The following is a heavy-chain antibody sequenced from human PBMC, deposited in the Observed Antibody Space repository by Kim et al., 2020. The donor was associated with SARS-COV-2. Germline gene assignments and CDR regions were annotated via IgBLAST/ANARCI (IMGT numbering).Heavy chain of an antibody. CDR3: TTVLSWCIFDS. CDR1: GFTFKNAW. CDR2: IKSRADGLTT. D-gene: IGHD2-8*02. Sequence: GGSLRLSCVVSGFTFKNAWLSWVRQAPGQGLEWVGRIKSRADGLTTDYATPVKGRFTISRDDSTSTVFLQMNSLKTEDTGVYFCTTVLSWCIFDSWGQGALVTVSS. V-gene: IGHV3-15*01. J-gene: IGHJ5*01.